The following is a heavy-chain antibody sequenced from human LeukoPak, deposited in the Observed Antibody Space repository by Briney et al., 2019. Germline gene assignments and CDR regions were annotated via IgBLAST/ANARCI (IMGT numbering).Heavy chain of an antibody. CDR3: ARDRAGGMDV. CDR2: IYYSGST. D-gene: IGHD3-10*01. V-gene: IGHV4-31*03. CDR1: GASISSGGYF. J-gene: IGHJ6*04. Sequence: KPSETLSLTCTVSGASISSGGYFWNWIRQLPGKGLEWIGYIYYSGSTYYNPSLKSRLTISMDTSQNQFSLKLISVTAADTAVYFCARDRAGGMDVWAKGPRSPSPQ.